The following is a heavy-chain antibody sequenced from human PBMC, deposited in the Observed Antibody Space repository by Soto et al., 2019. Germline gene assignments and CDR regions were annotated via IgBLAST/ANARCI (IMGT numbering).Heavy chain of an antibody. CDR1: GYSFTSYW. Sequence: GESLKISCKGSGYSFTSYWISWVRQMPGKGLEWMGRIDPSGSYTNYSPSFQGHVTISADKSISTAYLQWSSLKASDTAMYYCATNPIGYCSSTSCSGDYYYGMDVWGQGTTVTVSS. CDR3: ATNPIGYCSSTSCSGDYYYGMDV. J-gene: IGHJ6*02. CDR2: IDPSGSYT. V-gene: IGHV5-10-1*01. D-gene: IGHD2-2*01.